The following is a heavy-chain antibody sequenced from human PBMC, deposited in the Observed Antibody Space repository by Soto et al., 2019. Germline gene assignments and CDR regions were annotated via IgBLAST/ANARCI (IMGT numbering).Heavy chain of an antibody. CDR1: GFSLSNGKVG. Sequence: HVTLKESGPVLVKPTETLTLTCTVSGFSLSNGKVGVSWIRQPPGKALEWLAHIFSNDEKSYRTSLNSRLTISEDTSKSPVVLTMTNVAPVDTATYYCARILFGRSVAGGYFYMDVWGKGTTVTVSS. CDR3: ARILFGRSVAGGYFYMDV. J-gene: IGHJ6*03. V-gene: IGHV2-26*01. CDR2: IFSNDEK. D-gene: IGHD6-19*01.